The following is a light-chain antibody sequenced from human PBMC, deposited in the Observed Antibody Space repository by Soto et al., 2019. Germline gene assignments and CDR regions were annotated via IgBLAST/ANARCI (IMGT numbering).Light chain of an antibody. J-gene: IGLJ1*01. CDR3: TSYTSTSTYV. CDR2: EGT. Sequence: QSALTQPASVSGSPGQSITISCTGTSSDVGGYNLVSWYQQHTAEAPKLLIYEGTQRPSGVSSRFSGSKSGNTASLTISGLLAEDEADYYCTSYTSTSTYVFGTGTKVTVL. V-gene: IGLV2-14*02. CDR1: SSDVGGYNL.